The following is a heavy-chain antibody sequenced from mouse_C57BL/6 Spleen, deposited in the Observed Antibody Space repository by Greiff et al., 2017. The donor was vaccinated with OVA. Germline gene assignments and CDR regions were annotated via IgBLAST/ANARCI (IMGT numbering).Heavy chain of an antibody. CDR2: IDPSDSYT. CDR3: ARRGGYHWYFDV. D-gene: IGHD2-2*01. J-gene: IGHJ1*03. Sequence: QVQLQQPGAELVMPGASVKLSCKASGYTFTSYWMHWVKQRPGQGLEWIGEIDPSDSYTNYNQKFKGKSTLTVDKSSSTAYMQLSSLTSEDSAVYYGARRGGYHWYFDVWGTGTTVTVSS. CDR1: GYTFTSYW. V-gene: IGHV1-69*01.